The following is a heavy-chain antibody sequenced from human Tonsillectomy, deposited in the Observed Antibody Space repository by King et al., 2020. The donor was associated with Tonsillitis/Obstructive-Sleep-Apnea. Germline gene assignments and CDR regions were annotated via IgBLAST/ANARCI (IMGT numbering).Heavy chain of an antibody. CDR3: ASTTDWYFDL. CDR2: IYSGGST. CDR1: GFTVSSNY. J-gene: IGHJ2*01. Sequence: VQLVESGGGLVQPGGSLRLSCAASGFTVSSNYMSWVRQAPGKGLEWVSVIYSGGSTYYADSVNGRFTISRHNSKNTLYLQMNSLRAEDTAVYYCASTTDWYFDLWGRGTLVTVSS. D-gene: IGHD1-26*01. V-gene: IGHV3-53*04.